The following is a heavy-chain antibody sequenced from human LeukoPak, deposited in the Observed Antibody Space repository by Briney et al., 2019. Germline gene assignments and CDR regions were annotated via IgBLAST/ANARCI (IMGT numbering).Heavy chain of an antibody. CDR1: GYTFTSYG. Sequence: ASVKVSCRASGYTFTSYGISWVRQAPGQGLEWMGWISAYNGNTNHAQKLQGRVTMTTDTSTSTAYMELRSLRSDDTAVYYCARSRPYYDILTGYYKGDYFDYWGQGTLVTVSS. J-gene: IGHJ4*02. D-gene: IGHD3-9*01. V-gene: IGHV1-18*01. CDR3: ARSRPYYDILTGYYKGDYFDY. CDR2: ISAYNGNT.